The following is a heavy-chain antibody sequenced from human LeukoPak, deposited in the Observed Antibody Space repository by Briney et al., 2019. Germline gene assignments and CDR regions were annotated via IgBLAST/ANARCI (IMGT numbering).Heavy chain of an antibody. CDR2: VYYSGSI. CDR3: ARLTPSSWYFDY. V-gene: IGHV4-59*01. CDR1: GGSINSYF. J-gene: IGHJ4*02. Sequence: SETLSLTCTVSGGSINSYFWSWIRQPPGKGLEWIGYVYYSGSINYNPSLKSRVTISMDTSKNQFSLKLNSVTAADTAVYYCARLTPSSWYFDYWGQGTLVTVSS. D-gene: IGHD6-13*01.